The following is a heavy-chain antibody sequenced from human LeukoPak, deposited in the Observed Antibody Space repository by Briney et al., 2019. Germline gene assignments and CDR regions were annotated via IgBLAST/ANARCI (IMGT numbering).Heavy chain of an antibody. V-gene: IGHV3-30-3*01. D-gene: IGHD1-26*01. CDR3: ARSEGANPRGNWFDP. CDR1: GFTFSSYA. CDR2: ISYDGSNK. J-gene: IGHJ5*02. Sequence: GGSLRLSCAASGFTFSSYAMPWVRQAPGKGLEWVAVISYDGSNKYYADSVKGRFTISRDNSKNTLYLQMNSLRAEDTAVYYCARSEGANPRGNWFDPWGQGTLVTVSS.